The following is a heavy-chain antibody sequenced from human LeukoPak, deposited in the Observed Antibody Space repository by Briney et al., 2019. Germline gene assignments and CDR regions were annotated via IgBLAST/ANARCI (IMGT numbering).Heavy chain of an antibody. J-gene: IGHJ4*02. D-gene: IGHD2-2*01. V-gene: IGHV3-30*02. Sequence: GGSLRLSCAPSGFTFSSYGMHWVRQAPGKGLEWVAFIQYDGSNKYYADSVKGRFTISRDNSKSTLYLQMNSLRAEDTAVYYCAKDRTLSVVVPAAVDYWGQGTLVTVSS. CDR3: AKDRTLSVVVPAAVDY. CDR2: IQYDGSNK. CDR1: GFTFSSYG.